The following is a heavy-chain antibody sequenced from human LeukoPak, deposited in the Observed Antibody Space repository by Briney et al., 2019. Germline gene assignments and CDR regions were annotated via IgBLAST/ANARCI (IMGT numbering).Heavy chain of an antibody. Sequence: SETLSLTCGVSGGSFSGYYWSWIRQSPGKGLEWIGEINESGSTDYNPSLMSRVTISLDTSKNQFSLKLSSVTAADTAVYYCAREWVVPAVRWFDPWGQGTLVTVSS. CDR1: GGSFSGYY. J-gene: IGHJ5*02. CDR2: INESGST. V-gene: IGHV4-34*01. CDR3: AREWVVPAVRWFDP. D-gene: IGHD2-2*01.